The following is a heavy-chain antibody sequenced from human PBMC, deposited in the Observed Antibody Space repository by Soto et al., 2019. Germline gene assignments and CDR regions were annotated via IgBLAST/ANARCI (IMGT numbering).Heavy chain of an antibody. CDR2: INPSGGST. CDR3: ARDRITIFGVAPFDP. V-gene: IGHV1-46*03. CDR1: GYTFTSYY. J-gene: IGHJ5*02. Sequence: ASAKVSCKASGYTFTSYYMHWVRQAPGQGLEWMGIINPSGGSTSYAQKFQGRVTMTRDTSTSTVYMELSSLRSEDTAVYYCARDRITIFGVAPFDPWGQGTLVTVSS. D-gene: IGHD3-3*01.